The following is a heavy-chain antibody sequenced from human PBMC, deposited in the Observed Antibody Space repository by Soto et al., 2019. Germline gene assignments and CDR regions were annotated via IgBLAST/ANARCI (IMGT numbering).Heavy chain of an antibody. CDR3: ARIVGIRNSIGQRYYFDY. Sequence: QLQLQESGPGLVKPSETLSLTCTVSGGSVSSTSYYWGWIRQPPGKGLEWIGCIYYSGSTYYNPSLKSRVTISVDTAKNQFSLKLSSVTAADTAVYYCARIVGIRNSIGQRYYFDYWGQGTLVTVSS. V-gene: IGHV4-39*01. J-gene: IGHJ4*02. CDR1: GGSVSSTSYY. CDR2: IYYSGST. D-gene: IGHD6-19*01.